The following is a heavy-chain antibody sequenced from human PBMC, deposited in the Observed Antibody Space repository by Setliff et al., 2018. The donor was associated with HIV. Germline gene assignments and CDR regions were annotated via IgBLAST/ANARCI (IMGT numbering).Heavy chain of an antibody. CDR2: ISPSGST. V-gene: IGHV4-4*02. J-gene: IGHJ3*02. Sequence: PSETLSLTCAVSGGSIRSTNWWSWVRQPPGKGLEWIGEISPSGSTNYNPSLKSRVTISVDRSKNQFSLKLTSVTAAATAVYYCTRRDNSVSGYYTDHAFDIWGQGTLVTVSS. CDR3: TRRDNSVSGYYTDHAFDI. CDR1: GGSIRSTNW. D-gene: IGHD3-22*01.